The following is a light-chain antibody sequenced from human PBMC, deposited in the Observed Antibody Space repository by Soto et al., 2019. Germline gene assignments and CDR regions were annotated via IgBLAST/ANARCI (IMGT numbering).Light chain of an antibody. CDR2: AAS. CDR3: QQANSFPPT. CDR1: QDISTW. V-gene: IGKV1-12*01. Sequence: DIPMTQSPSSVSASVGDRVTITCRASQDISTWLAWYQQKPGEAPKLLISAASSLQSGVPSRFSGSGSATEFTLTISSLQPEDFATYFCQQANSFPPTFGQGTKVEV. J-gene: IGKJ1*01.